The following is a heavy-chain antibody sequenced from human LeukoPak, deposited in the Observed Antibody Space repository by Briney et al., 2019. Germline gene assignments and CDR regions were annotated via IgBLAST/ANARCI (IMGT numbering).Heavy chain of an antibody. CDR2: FDPEDGET. Sequence: GASVKVSCKVSGYTLTELSMHWVRQAPGKGLEWMGGFDPEDGETIYAQKFQGRVTMTRDTSTSTVYMELSSLRSEDTAVYYCARDASWEPRPFYYFDYWGQGTLVTVSS. D-gene: IGHD1-26*01. J-gene: IGHJ4*02. V-gene: IGHV1-24*01. CDR1: GYTLTELS. CDR3: ARDASWEPRPFYYFDY.